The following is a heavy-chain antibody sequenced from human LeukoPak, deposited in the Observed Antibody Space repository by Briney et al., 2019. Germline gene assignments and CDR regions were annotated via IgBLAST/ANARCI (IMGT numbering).Heavy chain of an antibody. Sequence: ASVKVSCKASGGTFSSYAISWVRQAPGQGLEWMGGIIPIFGTANYAQKFQGRVTITANESTSTANMELSSLRSEHTAVYYCAFVLDSANTVTTFFFEDAFDIWGQGTMVTVSS. CDR3: AFVLDSANTVTTFFFEDAFDI. V-gene: IGHV1-69*01. D-gene: IGHD4-17*01. J-gene: IGHJ3*02. CDR1: GGTFSSYA. CDR2: IIPIFGTA.